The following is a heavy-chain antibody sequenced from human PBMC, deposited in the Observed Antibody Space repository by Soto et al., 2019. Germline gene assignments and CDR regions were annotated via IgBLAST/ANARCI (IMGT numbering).Heavy chain of an antibody. CDR1: GFTVSSNY. D-gene: IGHD5-18*01. CDR2: IYSGGST. Sequence: PGGSLRLSCAASGFTVSSNYMSWVRQAPGKGLEWVSVIYSGGSTYYADSVKGRFTISRDNSKNTLYLQMNSLRAEDTAVYYCARDQQSGYSNHWGQGTLVTVSS. V-gene: IGHV3-53*01. J-gene: IGHJ5*02. CDR3: ARDQQSGYSNH.